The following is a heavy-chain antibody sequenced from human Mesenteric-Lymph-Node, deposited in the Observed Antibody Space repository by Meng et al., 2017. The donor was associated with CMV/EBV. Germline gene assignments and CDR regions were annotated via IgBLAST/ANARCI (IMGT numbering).Heavy chain of an antibody. V-gene: IGHV4-34*01. Sequence: FSGYDWSWIRQPPGKGLEWIGEINHSGSTNYNPSLKSRVTISVDTSKNQFSLKLSSVTAADTAVYYCARGTITIFGVVITRGQGFDPWGQGTLVTVSS. CDR2: INHSGST. J-gene: IGHJ5*02. CDR1: FSGYD. D-gene: IGHD3-3*01. CDR3: ARGTITIFGVVITRGQGFDP.